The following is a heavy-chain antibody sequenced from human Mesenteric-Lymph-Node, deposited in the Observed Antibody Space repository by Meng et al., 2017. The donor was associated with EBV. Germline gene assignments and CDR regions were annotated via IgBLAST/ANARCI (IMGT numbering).Heavy chain of an antibody. V-gene: IGHV4-34*01. CDR3: ARQGYCRTTTCSTWFDP. J-gene: IGHJ5*02. D-gene: IGHD2-2*01. Sequence: VQLQQGGAGPLKPSETLSLTCVIYGGSFSGYSWNWIRQAPGKGLEWIGKIHHSETADYNPSLEDRVIISADTSKNQFSLKLTSVTAADTAVYYCARQGYCRTTTCSTWFDPWGQGTLVTVSS. CDR1: GGSFSGYS. CDR2: IHHSETA.